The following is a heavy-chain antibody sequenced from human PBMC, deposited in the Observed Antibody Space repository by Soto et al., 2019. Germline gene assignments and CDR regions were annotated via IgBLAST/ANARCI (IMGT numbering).Heavy chain of an antibody. CDR2: NIPIFGTA. Sequence: QVQLVQSGAEVKKPGSSVKVSCKASGGTFSSYAISWVRQAPGQGLEWMGGNIPIFGTANYAQKFQGRVTMTADESTSTAYMELSSLRSEDTAVYYCCRGYSYGYYYYYVMDVWGHGTTVTVSS. CDR1: GGTFSSYA. D-gene: IGHD5-18*01. J-gene: IGHJ6*02. V-gene: IGHV1-69*01. CDR3: CRGYSYGYYYYYVMDV.